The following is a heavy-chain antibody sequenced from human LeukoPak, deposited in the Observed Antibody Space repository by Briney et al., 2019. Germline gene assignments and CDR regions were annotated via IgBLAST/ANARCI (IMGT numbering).Heavy chain of an antibody. V-gene: IGHV1-18*01. D-gene: IGHD3-22*01. CDR2: ISAYNGNT. CDR3: ARVSLENYYDSSGYPDY. CDR1: GYTFTSYG. J-gene: IGHJ4*02. Sequence: ASVKVSCKASGYTFTSYGISWVRQAPGQGLEWMGWISAYNGNTNYAQKLQGRVTMTTDTSTSTAYMELRSLRSDDTAVYYCARVSLENYYDSSGYPDYWGRGTLVTVSS.